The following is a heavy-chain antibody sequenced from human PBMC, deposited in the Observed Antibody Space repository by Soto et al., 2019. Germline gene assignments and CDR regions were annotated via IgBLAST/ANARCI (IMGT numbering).Heavy chain of an antibody. CDR3: ATYTRLDY. CDR2: IYSGGST. CDR1: GFTVSNNY. D-gene: IGHD2-2*02. J-gene: IGHJ4*02. V-gene: IGHV3-53*01. Sequence: PVGSLRLSCAASGFTVSNNYMSWVRQAPGKGLEWVSLIYSGGSTFYADSVKGRFTISRDNSKNTLFLQMNSLRAEDTAVYFCATYTRLDYWGQGTLVTVSS.